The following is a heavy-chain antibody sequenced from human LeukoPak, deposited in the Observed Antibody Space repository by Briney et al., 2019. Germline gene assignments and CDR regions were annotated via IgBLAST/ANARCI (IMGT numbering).Heavy chain of an antibody. V-gene: IGHV3-48*03. CDR1: GFIFNSYE. CDR3: ARAGGNLFTDAFDI. J-gene: IGHJ3*02. Sequence: GGSLRLSCVASGFIFNSYEMNWVRQAPGKGLEWVSYISNYGSTKKYADSVKGRLTISRDNARNSLHLQMDSLRAEDTAVYYCARAGGNLFTDAFDIWGQGTMVPVSS. CDR2: ISNYGSTK. D-gene: IGHD3-16*01.